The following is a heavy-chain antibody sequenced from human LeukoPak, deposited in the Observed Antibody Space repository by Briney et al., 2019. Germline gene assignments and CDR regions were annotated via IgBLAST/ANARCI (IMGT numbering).Heavy chain of an antibody. Sequence: PSETLSLTCAVYGGSFSGYYWSWIRQPPGKGLEWIGEINHSGSTNYNPSLKSRVTISVDTSKNQFSLKVSSVTDADTGVYYCGRGGVGARSHYFEYWGQGTLVTVSS. D-gene: IGHD1-26*01. J-gene: IGHJ4*02. CDR3: GRGGVGARSHYFEY. CDR1: GGSFSGYY. CDR2: INHSGST. V-gene: IGHV4-34*01.